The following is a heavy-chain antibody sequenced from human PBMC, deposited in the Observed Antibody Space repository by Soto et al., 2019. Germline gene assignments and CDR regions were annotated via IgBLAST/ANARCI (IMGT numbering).Heavy chain of an antibody. V-gene: IGHV3-9*01. CDR1: GYNLKDFA. Sequence: EVQLVESGGDLVQPGRALRLSCAASGYNLKDFAMHWVRQVPGKGLEWVAGIMWDKHLIGYADSVKGRFTISRDNAKNSLYLQMNNLRTEDTALYYCGQDLLRGGLDVWGQGTTVTVSS. CDR3: GQDLLRGGLDV. D-gene: IGHD1-26*01. CDR2: IMWDKHLI. J-gene: IGHJ6*02.